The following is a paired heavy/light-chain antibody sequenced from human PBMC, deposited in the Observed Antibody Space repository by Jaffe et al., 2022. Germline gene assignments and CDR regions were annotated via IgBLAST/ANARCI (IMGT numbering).Heavy chain of an antibody. J-gene: IGHJ6*04. CDR2: ITDNGDRT. Sequence: EVQLVESGEGLVQPGGSLRLSCAASGFRFSTYAMFWVRQAPGKGLEFVSGITDNGDRTYYADSVKGRFTISRDNSKSTLSLQMGSLRDEDMAVYFCARATTLDVWGKGTTVTVSS. V-gene: IGHV3-64*02. CDR3: ARATTLDV. CDR1: GFRFSTYA.
Light chain of an antibody. CDR3: QQRSNWPTFT. J-gene: IGKJ4*01. CDR2: DAS. CDR1: QSVSSY. V-gene: IGKV3-11*01. Sequence: EIVLTQSPATLSLSPGERATLSCRASQSVSSYLGWYQQKPGQAPRLLIYDASKRATDIPARFSGSGSGTDFTLTINSLEPEDFAVYYCQQRSNWPTFTFGGGTRLEIK.